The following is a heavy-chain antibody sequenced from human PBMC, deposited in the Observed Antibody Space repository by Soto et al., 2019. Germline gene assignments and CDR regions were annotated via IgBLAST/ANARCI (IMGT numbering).Heavy chain of an antibody. J-gene: IGHJ3*02. CDR3: ARGIAALHAFDI. V-gene: IGHV4-34*01. CDR1: GGSFSGYY. CDR2: INHSGST. Sequence: QVQLQQWGAGLLKPSETLSLTCAVYGGSFSGYYWSWIRQPPGKGLEWIGEINHSGSTNYNPSLKSRVTISVDTSKNQFFLKLSSVTAADTAVYYCARGIAALHAFDIWGQGTMVTVSS. D-gene: IGHD2-15*01.